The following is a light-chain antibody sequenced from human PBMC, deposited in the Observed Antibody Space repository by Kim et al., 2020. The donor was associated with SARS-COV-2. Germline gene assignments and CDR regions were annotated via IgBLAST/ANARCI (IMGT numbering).Light chain of an antibody. J-gene: IGKJ1*01. CDR3: QQYGSSPVT. CDR2: AAS. V-gene: IGKV3-20*01. CDR1: QSVSSSY. Sequence: EIVLTQSPGTLSLSPGERATLSCRASQSVSSSYVAWYQHKRGQAPRLLIYAASSRATGIPDRFSGSGSGTDFTLTISRLETEDFAVYYCQQYGSSPVTFGQGTKVDIK.